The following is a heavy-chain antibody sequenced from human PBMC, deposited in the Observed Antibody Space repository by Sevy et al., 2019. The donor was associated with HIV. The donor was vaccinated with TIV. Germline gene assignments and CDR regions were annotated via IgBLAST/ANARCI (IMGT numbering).Heavy chain of an antibody. CDR2: INPISGAT. D-gene: IGHD3-3*01. J-gene: IGHJ6*02. CDR3: VRAPTDFWTGGMDV. Sequence: ASVKVSCKASGYSFTGYYMHWVRQAPGQGLEWMGRINPISGATDDSQKFQGRVTMTWDTSISTAYMEVSRLRSDDTAVYYCVRAPTDFWTGGMDVWGQGTTVTVSS. V-gene: IGHV1-2*06. CDR1: GYSFTGYY.